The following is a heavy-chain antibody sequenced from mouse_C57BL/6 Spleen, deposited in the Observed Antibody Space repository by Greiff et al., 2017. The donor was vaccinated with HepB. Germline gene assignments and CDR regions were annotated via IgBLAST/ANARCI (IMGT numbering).Heavy chain of an antibody. J-gene: IGHJ3*01. Sequence: VQLQQSGAELVKPGASVKISCKASGYAFSSYWMNWVKQRPGKGLEWIGQIYPGDGDTNYNGKFKGKATLTADKSSSTAYMQLSSLTSEDSAVYFCARGGNGNYAWFAYWGQGTLVTVSA. CDR1: GYAFSSYW. CDR2: IYPGDGDT. V-gene: IGHV1-80*01. D-gene: IGHD2-1*01. CDR3: ARGGNGNYAWFAY.